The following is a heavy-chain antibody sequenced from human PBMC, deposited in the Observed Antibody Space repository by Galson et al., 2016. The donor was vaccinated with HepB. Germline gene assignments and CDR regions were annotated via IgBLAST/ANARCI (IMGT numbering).Heavy chain of an antibody. J-gene: IGHJ3*02. CDR2: INHTGNT. CDR3: ASGFCSGGSCYSGAFDI. CDR1: GGSLSAYY. D-gene: IGHD2-15*01. V-gene: IGHV4-34*01. Sequence: SETLSLTCAVHGGSLSAYYWNWIRQAPGKGLEWIGEINHTGNTDYNTSLKRRVTVSVDTSNMQFSLNLNSVTAADTAVYFCASGFCSGGSCYSGAFDIWSQGTLVTVSA.